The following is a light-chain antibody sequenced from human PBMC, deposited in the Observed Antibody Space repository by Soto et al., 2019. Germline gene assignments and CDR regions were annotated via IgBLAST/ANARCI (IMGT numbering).Light chain of an antibody. V-gene: IGKV3-15*01. Sequence: EIVMTQSPATLSVSPGERATLSCRASQSISSKLAWFQEKPGQAPRLLFYGASTRATGVPARFSGSGSGTEFTLTISSLQSEDFAVYFCQQYGGSSTFGQGTKVDIK. CDR2: GAS. J-gene: IGKJ1*01. CDR1: QSISSK. CDR3: QQYGGSST.